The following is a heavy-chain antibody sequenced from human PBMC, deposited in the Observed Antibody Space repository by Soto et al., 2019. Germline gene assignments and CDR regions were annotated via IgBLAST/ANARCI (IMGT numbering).Heavy chain of an antibody. D-gene: IGHD4-17*01. CDR2: IYSGGST. CDR3: ARDHVYGDYPEYFQH. V-gene: IGHV3-53*01. Sequence: EVQLVESGGGLIQPGGSLRLSCAASGFTVSSNYMSWVRQAPGKGLEWVSVIYSGGSTYYADSVKGRSTISRDNSKNTLYLQMNSLRAEDTAVYYCARDHVYGDYPEYFQHWGQGTLVTVSS. J-gene: IGHJ1*01. CDR1: GFTVSSNY.